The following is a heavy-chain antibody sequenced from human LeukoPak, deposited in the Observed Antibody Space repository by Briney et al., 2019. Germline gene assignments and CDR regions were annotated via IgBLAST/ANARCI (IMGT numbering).Heavy chain of an antibody. V-gene: IGHV3-23*01. Sequence: GGSLRLSCAASGFTFSGYAMSWVRQAPGKGLEWVSVITGSGDNTYYADSVRGRFTISRDNSKNTLYLQMNSLRAEDTAIYYCARHLIYSYIPSDNWGQGTLVTVSS. J-gene: IGHJ4*02. D-gene: IGHD3-16*02. CDR3: ARHLIYSYIPSDN. CDR2: ITGSGDNT. CDR1: GFTFSGYA.